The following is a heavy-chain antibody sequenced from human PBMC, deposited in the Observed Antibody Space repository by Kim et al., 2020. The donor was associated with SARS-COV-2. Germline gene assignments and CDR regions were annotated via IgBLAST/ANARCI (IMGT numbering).Heavy chain of an antibody. J-gene: IGHJ6*02. CDR3: ARVPYVYDYIWGSYRFGGGMDV. Sequence: SVKVSCKASGGTFSSYAISWVRQAPGQGLEWMGGIIPIFGTANYAQKFQGRVTITADESTSTAYMELSSLRSEDTAGYYCARVPYVYDYIWGSYRFGGGMDVWGQGTTVTVSS. CDR1: GGTFSSYA. V-gene: IGHV1-69*13. CDR2: IIPIFGTA. D-gene: IGHD3-16*02.